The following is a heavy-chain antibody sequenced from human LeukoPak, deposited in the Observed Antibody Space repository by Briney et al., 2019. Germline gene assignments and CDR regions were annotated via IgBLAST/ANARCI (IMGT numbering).Heavy chain of an antibody. D-gene: IGHD2-15*01. Sequence: GGSLRLSCAASGFTVSSNYMSWVRQAPGKGLEWVSVIYSGGSTYYADSVKGRFTISRDNSKNTLYLQMNSLRAEDTAVYYCARARKCSGGSCYLRGAPGWGGWDVWGQGTTVTVSS. CDR2: IYSGGST. J-gene: IGHJ6*02. V-gene: IGHV3-66*01. CDR1: GFTVSSNY. CDR3: ARARKCSGGSCYLRGAPGWGGWDV.